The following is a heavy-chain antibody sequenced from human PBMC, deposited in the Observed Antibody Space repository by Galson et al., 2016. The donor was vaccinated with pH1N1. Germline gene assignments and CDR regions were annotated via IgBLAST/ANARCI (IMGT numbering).Heavy chain of an antibody. CDR3: ARAIGANSAY. D-gene: IGHD4-23*01. Sequence: SLRLSCAASGFIFTGYSMNWVRQAPGKGLEWVSSISGGSFHIYYADSVKGRFSISRDNAKNSLFLQMNSLRAEDTALYYRARAIGANSAYWGQGTLVTVSS. CDR2: ISGGSFHI. V-gene: IGHV3-21*01. J-gene: IGHJ4*02. CDR1: GFIFTGYS.